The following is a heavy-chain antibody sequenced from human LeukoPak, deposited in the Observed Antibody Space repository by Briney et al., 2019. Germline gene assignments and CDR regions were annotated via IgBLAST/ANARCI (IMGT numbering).Heavy chain of an antibody. J-gene: IGHJ4*02. CDR1: GGSMSDYY. Sequence: SETLSLTRTVSGGSMSDYYWSWLRQPPGKGLEWIGFIFYSGSTNYNSSLKSRASISVDTYKNQFSLTLRSVTAADTAVYYCARVDCLSASCPADYWGQGTLVLVSS. D-gene: IGHD2-2*01. CDR3: ARVDCLSASCPADY. V-gene: IGHV4-59*01. CDR2: IFYSGST.